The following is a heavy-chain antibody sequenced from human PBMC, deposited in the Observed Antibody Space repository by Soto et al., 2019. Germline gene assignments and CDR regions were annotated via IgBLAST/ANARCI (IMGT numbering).Heavy chain of an antibody. D-gene: IGHD6-19*01. CDR3: ARGRSYRGGYVLGIEVDEPRGWFDP. CDR1: GGSFSGYY. J-gene: IGHJ5*02. V-gene: IGHV4-34*01. CDR2: INHSGST. Sequence: SETLSLTCAVYGGSFSGYYWSWIRQPPGKGLEWIGEINHSGSTNYNPSLKSRVTISVDTSKNQFSLKLSSVTAADTAVYYCARGRSYRGGYVLGIEVDEPRGWFDPWGQGTLVTVSS.